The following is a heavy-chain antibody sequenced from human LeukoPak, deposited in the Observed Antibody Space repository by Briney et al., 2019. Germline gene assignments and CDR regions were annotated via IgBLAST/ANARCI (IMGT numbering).Heavy chain of an antibody. V-gene: IGHV3-48*03. CDR2: ISSSGSAI. J-gene: IGHJ4*02. CDR3: ARLSLGRLPISFFDY. CDR1: AFSFSSYE. Sequence: QPGGSLRLSCAASAFSFSSYEMNWVRQAPGKGLEWVSYISSSGSAIYHADSVKGRFTISRDTSKNTVYLQMESLRAEDTAVYYCARLSLGRLPISFFDYWGEGTLVTVSS. D-gene: IGHD3-9*01.